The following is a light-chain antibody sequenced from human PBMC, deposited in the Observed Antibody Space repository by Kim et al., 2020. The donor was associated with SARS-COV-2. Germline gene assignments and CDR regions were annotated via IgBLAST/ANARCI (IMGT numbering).Light chain of an antibody. CDR1: QDVSTS. Sequence: LTQRERITRASTASQDVSTSVAWYQQRPGQAPRLFIYGASSRATGIPDRFKGSGSGTDFTLTISRLEPEDFDVYYCQKYRNSPRTFGGGTKVDIK. CDR2: GAS. J-gene: IGKJ4*01. V-gene: IGKV3-20*01. CDR3: QKYRNSPRT.